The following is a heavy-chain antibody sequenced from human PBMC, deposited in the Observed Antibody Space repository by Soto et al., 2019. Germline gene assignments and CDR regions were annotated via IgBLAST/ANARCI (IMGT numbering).Heavy chain of an antibody. CDR2: IDPSDSYT. Sequence: PGESLKISCKGSGYSFTSYWMSWVRQMPGKGLEWMGRIDPSDSYTNYSPSFQGHVTISADKSISTAYLQWSSLKASDTAMYYCAIPVGVTKHYYYYYGMDVWGQGTTVTVSS. V-gene: IGHV5-10-1*01. J-gene: IGHJ6*02. D-gene: IGHD2-21*02. CDR3: AIPVGVTKHYYYYYGMDV. CDR1: GYSFTSYW.